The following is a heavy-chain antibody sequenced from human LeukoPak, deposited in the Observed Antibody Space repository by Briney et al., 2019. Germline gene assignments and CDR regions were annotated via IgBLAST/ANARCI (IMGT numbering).Heavy chain of an antibody. J-gene: IGHJ4*02. CDR2: IKPDGSED. Sequence: GSLRLSCATSGLAFSNFWMYWVRQAPGKGLEWVASIKPDGSEDFYADSVKGRFNISRDNAKNSLFLQMTNLKAEDTAVYYCAVDRRFKIFDYWGQGTLVTVSS. D-gene: IGHD5-24*01. V-gene: IGHV3-7*01. CDR3: AVDRRFKIFDY. CDR1: GLAFSNFW.